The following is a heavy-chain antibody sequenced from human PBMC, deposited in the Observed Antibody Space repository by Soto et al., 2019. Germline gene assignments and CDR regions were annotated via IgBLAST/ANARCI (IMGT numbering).Heavy chain of an antibody. CDR2: IHPSGETT. CDR1: GYTFQNYH. J-gene: IGHJ4*02. D-gene: IGHD3-16*01. V-gene: IGHV1-46*02. CDR3: ARDLWGSWTVDY. Sequence: QVQLVQSGAEVKEAGASVRVSCKASGYTFQNYHMHWVRQAPGQGLEWMGIIHPSGETTTYAQKFQGRLAMTRDTSMRTAYMELSSLTSEDTAVYYCARDLWGSWTVDYWGQGTLVTVSS.